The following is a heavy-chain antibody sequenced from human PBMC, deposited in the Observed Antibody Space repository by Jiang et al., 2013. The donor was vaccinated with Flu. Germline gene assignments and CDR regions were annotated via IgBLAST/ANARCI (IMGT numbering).Heavy chain of an antibody. Sequence: LEWLALIDWDDDKYYSTSLKTRLTISKDTSKNQVVLTMTNMDPVDTATYYCARMIAAAGTDYYYYYGMDVWGQGTTVTVSS. J-gene: IGHJ6*02. CDR2: IDWDDDK. CDR3: ARMIAAAGTDYYYYYGMDV. V-gene: IGHV2-70*01. D-gene: IGHD6-13*01.